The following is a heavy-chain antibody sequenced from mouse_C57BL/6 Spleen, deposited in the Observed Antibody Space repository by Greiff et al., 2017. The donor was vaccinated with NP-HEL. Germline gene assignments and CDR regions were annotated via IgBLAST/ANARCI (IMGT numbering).Heavy chain of an antibody. CDR2: IYPSDSET. V-gene: IGHV1-61*01. CDR3: ARGFHYYGSSYWYFDV. J-gene: IGHJ1*03. D-gene: IGHD1-1*01. Sequence: QVQLQQPGAELVRPGSSVKLSCKASGYTFTSYWMDWVKQRPGQGLEWIGNIYPSDSETHYNQKFKDKATLTVDKSSSTAYMQLSSLTSEDSAVYYCARGFHYYGSSYWYFDVWGTGTTVTVSS. CDR1: GYTFTSYW.